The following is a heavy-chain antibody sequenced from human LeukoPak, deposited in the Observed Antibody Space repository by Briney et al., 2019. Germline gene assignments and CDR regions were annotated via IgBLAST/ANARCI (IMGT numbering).Heavy chain of an antibody. V-gene: IGHV3-23*01. J-gene: IGHJ4*02. CDR1: GFTFSSYA. CDR2: ISGSGGST. D-gene: IGHD5-12*01. Sequence: GGSLRLSCAASGFTFSSYAMSWVRQAPGKGLEWVSAISGSGGSTYYADSVKGRFSISRDNSKKTLYLQMNSLRVEDSAVYFCARDQLAYSGYDTLFAYWGQGTLVTVSS. CDR3: ARDQLAYSGYDTLFAY.